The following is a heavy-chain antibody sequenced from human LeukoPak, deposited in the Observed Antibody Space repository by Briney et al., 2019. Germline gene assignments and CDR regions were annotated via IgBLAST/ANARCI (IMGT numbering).Heavy chain of an antibody. CDR3: ARDGISVAGTFDN. J-gene: IGHJ4*02. V-gene: IGHV3-53*01. Sequence: PGGSLRLSCAASRFTVSSNYMSWVRQAPGKGLEWVSVIYSGGSTYYADSVKGRFTISRDNSKNTLYLQMNSLRAEDTAVYYCARDGISVAGTFDNWGQGTLVTVSS. D-gene: IGHD6-19*01. CDR2: IYSGGST. CDR1: RFTVSSNY.